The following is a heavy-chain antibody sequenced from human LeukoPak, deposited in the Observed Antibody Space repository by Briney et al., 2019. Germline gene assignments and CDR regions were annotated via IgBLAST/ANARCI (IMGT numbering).Heavy chain of an antibody. CDR2: INWNGGST. Sequence: PGGSLSLSCAASGFTFDDYGMSWVRQAPGKGLEWVSGINWNGGSTGYADSVKGRFTISRDNAKNSLYLQMNSLRAEDTALYYCATGGDSYGPFYYYMDVWRKGTTVTVSS. CDR1: GFTFDDYG. CDR3: ATGGDSYGPFYYYMDV. J-gene: IGHJ6*03. D-gene: IGHD5-18*01. V-gene: IGHV3-20*04.